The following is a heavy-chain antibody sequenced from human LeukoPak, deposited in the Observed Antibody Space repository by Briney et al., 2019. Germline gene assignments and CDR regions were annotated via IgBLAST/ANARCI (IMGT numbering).Heavy chain of an antibody. CDR1: GYTFTGYY. Sequence: ASVKVSCKASGYTFTGYYMHCVRQAPGQGLEWMGWINPNSGGTNYAQKFQGRVTMTRDTSISTAYMELSRLRSDDTAVYYCARGSDDSSGYYLYYYYYYYMDVWGKGTTVTVSS. V-gene: IGHV1-2*02. J-gene: IGHJ6*03. D-gene: IGHD3-22*01. CDR3: ARGSDDSSGYYLYYYYYYYMDV. CDR2: INPNSGGT.